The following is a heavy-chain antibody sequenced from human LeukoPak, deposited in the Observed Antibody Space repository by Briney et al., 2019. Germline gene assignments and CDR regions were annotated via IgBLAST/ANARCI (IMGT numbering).Heavy chain of an antibody. D-gene: IGHD3-16*01. CDR1: GFIFSDYV. CDR3: ARFGHGYHFDS. Sequence: GGSLRLSCAASGFIFSDYVMNWLRQPPGRGLEWVAYIRYDGSKKYYIDSVKGRITTFRNNTKNTLYLQMTSSDPEATAVFYFARFGHGYHFDSWGQGTLVTVSS. V-gene: IGHV3-30*02. CDR2: IRYDGSKK. J-gene: IGHJ4*02.